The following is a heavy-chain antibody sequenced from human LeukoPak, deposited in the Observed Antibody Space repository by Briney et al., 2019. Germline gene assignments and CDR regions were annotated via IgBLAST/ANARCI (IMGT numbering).Heavy chain of an antibody. Sequence: PSETLSLTCAVYGGSFSGYYWSWIRQPPGKGLEWIGEINHSGSTNYNPSLRSRVTISADTSKSQFSLKVTSVTAADTAVYFCARGGWELPEGYFDFWGQGTLVTVSS. V-gene: IGHV4-34*01. D-gene: IGHD1-26*01. CDR1: GGSFSGYY. J-gene: IGHJ4*02. CDR2: INHSGST. CDR3: ARGGWELPEGYFDF.